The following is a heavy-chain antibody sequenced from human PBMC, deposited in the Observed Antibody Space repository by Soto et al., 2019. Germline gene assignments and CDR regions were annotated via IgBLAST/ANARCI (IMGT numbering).Heavy chain of an antibody. CDR2: ISVSVGST. V-gene: IGHV3-23*01. D-gene: IGHD4-4*01. J-gene: IGHJ4*02. CDR3: VKPPYSIYQNIFDY. CDR1: GFTFSSYA. Sequence: EVQLLESGGGLVQPGGSLRLSCAASGFTFSSYAMSWVRQPPGKGLEWVSGISVSVGSTYYADSVKGRFTISRDNSRNTLYLQMNSLRAEDTAVYYCVKPPYSIYQNIFDYWGQGTLVTVSS.